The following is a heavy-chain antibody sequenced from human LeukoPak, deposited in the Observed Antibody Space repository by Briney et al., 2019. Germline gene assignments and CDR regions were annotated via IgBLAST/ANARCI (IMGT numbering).Heavy chain of an antibody. V-gene: IGHV3-23*01. D-gene: IGHD1-26*01. J-gene: IGHJ4*02. Sequence: PGRSLRLSCAASTFTFSSYTMSWVRKAPGKGLEWVSGISGSGGSTYYAASVRGRSTISRDNSKNMVYLQMNSLRAEDTAVYYCAKPNMGYWAIDSWGQGTLVTVSS. CDR1: TFTFSSYT. CDR3: AKPNMGYWAIDS. CDR2: ISGSGGST.